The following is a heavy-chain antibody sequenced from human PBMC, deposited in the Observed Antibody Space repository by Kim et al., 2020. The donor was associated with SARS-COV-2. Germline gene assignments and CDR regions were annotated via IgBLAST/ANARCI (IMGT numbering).Heavy chain of an antibody. J-gene: IGHJ4*02. CDR3: AGEANSFDY. V-gene: IGHV1-46*01. CDR2: GGT. Sequence: GGTIAPQQFQGRVTVTRDTSTSTSYMELNSLRSEDTAFYYCAGEANSFDYWGQGTLVAVSS.